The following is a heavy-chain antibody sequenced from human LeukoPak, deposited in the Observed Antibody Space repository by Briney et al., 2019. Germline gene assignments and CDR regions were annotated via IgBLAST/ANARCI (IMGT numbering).Heavy chain of an antibody. V-gene: IGHV4-39*01. D-gene: IGHD2-2*03. CDR2: IYYTGNT. CDR3: VRQGNGYCTSDNCLFSFDF. Sequence: SETLSLTCTVSGDSISTSSYFWAWIRQSPGKGLQWTASIYYTGNTYYNPSFQSRVSISEDTSKNQFSLWLSSVTAADTAVYYCVRQGNGYCTSDNCLFSFDFWGQGSLVTVSS. J-gene: IGHJ4*02. CDR1: GDSISTSSYF.